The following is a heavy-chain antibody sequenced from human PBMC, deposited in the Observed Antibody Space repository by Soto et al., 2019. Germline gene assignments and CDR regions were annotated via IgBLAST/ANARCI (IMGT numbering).Heavy chain of an antibody. V-gene: IGHV4-39*01. CDR3: ARHTPAISISDH. CDR1: GGSISSSSYY. J-gene: IGHJ4*02. Sequence: LSLTCTVSGGSISSSSYYWGWIRQPPGKGLEWIGSIYYSGSTYYNPSLKSRVTISVDTSKNQFSLKLSSVTAADTAVYYCARHTPAISISDHWGQGTLVTV. CDR2: IYYSGST. D-gene: IGHD2-15*01.